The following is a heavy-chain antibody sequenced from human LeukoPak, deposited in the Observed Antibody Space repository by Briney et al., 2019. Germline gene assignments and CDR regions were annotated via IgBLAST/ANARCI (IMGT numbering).Heavy chain of an antibody. CDR2: ISYDGSNN. CDR3: AKQLSRYYYYGMDV. D-gene: IGHD6-13*01. Sequence: GTSLRLSCVASGFTFSGYGMHWVRQAPGKGLEWVSVISYDGSNNYYADSVKGRFTISRDNSQNTLYLQMNSLRAEDTAVYYCAKQLSRYYYYGMDVWGQGTTVTVSS. J-gene: IGHJ6*02. V-gene: IGHV3-30*18. CDR1: GFTFSGYG.